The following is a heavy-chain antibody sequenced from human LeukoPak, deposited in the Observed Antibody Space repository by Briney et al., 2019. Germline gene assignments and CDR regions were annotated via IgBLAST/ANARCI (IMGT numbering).Heavy chain of an antibody. Sequence: SVKVSCKASGGTFSSYAISWVRQAPGQGLEWMGGIIPIFGTANYAQKFQGRVTMTRDTSTSTVYMELSSLRSEDTAVYYCARGGRRDGFQWGQGTLVTVSS. V-gene: IGHV1-69*05. CDR2: IIPIFGTA. J-gene: IGHJ4*02. CDR3: ARGGRRDGFQ. CDR1: GGTFSSYA. D-gene: IGHD5-24*01.